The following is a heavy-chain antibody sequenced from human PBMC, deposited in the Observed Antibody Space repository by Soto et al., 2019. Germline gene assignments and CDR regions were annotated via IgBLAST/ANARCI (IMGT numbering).Heavy chain of an antibody. Sequence: PSETLSLTCTVSGVSIGSSDYFWGWIRQPPGKGLEWIGSFSTSGRTFHNPSLKSRLSMSVDTSKNQFSLRLSSVTAADTAVYFGVRGYYSNYYGMDVWGQGTTVTVSS. CDR2: FSTSGRT. J-gene: IGHJ6*02. CDR1: GVSIGSSDYF. CDR3: VRGYYSNYYGMDV. D-gene: IGHD1-26*01. V-gene: IGHV4-39*07.